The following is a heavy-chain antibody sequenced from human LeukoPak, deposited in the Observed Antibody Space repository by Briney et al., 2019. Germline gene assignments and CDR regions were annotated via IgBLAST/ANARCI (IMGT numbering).Heavy chain of an antibody. CDR3: ARGGVIAAAGRPYYYYGMDV. V-gene: IGHV4-34*01. CDR2: INHSGST. Sequence: SETLSLTCAAYGGSFSGYYWSWIRQPPGKGLEWIGEINHSGSTNYNPSLKSRVTISVDTSENQFSLKLSSVTAADTAVYYCARGGVIAAAGRPYYYYGMDVWGKGTTVTVSS. J-gene: IGHJ6*04. CDR1: GGSFSGYY. D-gene: IGHD6-13*01.